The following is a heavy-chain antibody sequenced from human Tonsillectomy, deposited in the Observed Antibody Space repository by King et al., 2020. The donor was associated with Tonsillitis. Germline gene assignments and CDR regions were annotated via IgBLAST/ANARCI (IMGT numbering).Heavy chain of an antibody. D-gene: IGHD2-8*01. V-gene: IGHV4-59*08. J-gene: IGHJ6*03. Sequence: QLQESGPGLVKPSETLSLTCTVSGGSISSYYWSWIRQPPGKGLEWIGYIYYSGSTNYNPSLKSRVTISVDTSKNQFSLKLSSVTAADTAVYYCARQNYCTNGVCYDRNDYYYYYYMDVWGKGTTVTVSS. CDR2: IYYSGST. CDR3: ARQNYCTNGVCYDRNDYYYYYYMDV. CDR1: GGSISSYY.